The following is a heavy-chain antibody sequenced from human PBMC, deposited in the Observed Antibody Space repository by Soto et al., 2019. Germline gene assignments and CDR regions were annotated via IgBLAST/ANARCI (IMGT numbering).Heavy chain of an antibody. D-gene: IGHD3-22*01. J-gene: IGHJ4*02. CDR2: ISYDGSNK. V-gene: IGHV3-30-3*01. CDR1: GFTFSSYA. Sequence: PGGSLRLSCAASGFTFSSYAMHWVRQAPGKGLEWVAVISYDGSNKYYADSVKGRFTISRDNSKNTLYLQMNSLRAEDTAVYYCALYPGPYDSSGYIDYWGQGTLVTVSS. CDR3: ALYPGPYDSSGYIDY.